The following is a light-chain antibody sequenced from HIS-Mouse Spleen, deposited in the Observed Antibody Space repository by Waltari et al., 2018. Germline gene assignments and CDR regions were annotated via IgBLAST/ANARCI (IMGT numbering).Light chain of an antibody. CDR3: CSYAGSYTFEV. CDR2: DDS. J-gene: IGLJ2*01. CDR1: NIGSKS. Sequence: SYVLTQPPSVSVAPGKTARITCGGNNIGSKSVHWYQQKPGQAPVLVVYDDSDRPSGIPERFSGSKSGNTASLTISGLQAEDEADYYCCSYAGSYTFEVFGGGTK. V-gene: IGLV3-21*03.